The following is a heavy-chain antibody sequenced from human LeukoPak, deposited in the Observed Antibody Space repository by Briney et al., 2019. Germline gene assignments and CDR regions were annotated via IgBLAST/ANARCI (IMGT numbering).Heavy chain of an antibody. CDR2: IKQDGSDK. Sequence: GGSLRLSCGASGFNFSNYWMTWVRQAPGKGLEWVANIKQDGSDKHYLESVKGRFTISRDNAKNSLHLQMNSLRAEDTAVYYCARLSDTEGSSTSYRASDIWGQGTMVTVSS. CDR1: GFNFSNYW. D-gene: IGHD2-2*01. V-gene: IGHV3-7*01. CDR3: ARLSDTEGSSTSYRASDI. J-gene: IGHJ3*02.